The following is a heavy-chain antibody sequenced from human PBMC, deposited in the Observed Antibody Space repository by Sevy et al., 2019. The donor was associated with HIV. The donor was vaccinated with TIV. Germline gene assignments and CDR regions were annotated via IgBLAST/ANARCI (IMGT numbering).Heavy chain of an antibody. CDR1: GFTFSSYA. J-gene: IGHJ6*03. D-gene: IGHD4-17*01. Sequence: GESLKISCAASGFTFSSYAMHWVRQAPGKGLEWVAVISYDGSNKYYADSVKGRFTISRDNSKNTLYLQMNSLRAEDTAVYYCARDWDYGDYPKYYYYYYMDVWGKRTTVTVSS. CDR2: ISYDGSNK. CDR3: ARDWDYGDYPKYYYYYYMDV. V-gene: IGHV3-30-3*01.